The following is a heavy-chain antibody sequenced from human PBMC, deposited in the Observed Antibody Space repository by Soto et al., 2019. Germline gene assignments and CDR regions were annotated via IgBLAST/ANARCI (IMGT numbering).Heavy chain of an antibody. CDR2: FFHGGTT. D-gene: IGHD3-9*01. J-gene: IGHJ4*02. V-gene: IGHV4-38-2*01. CDR3: ARLIWTDLYRGGYVVN. Sequence: SETLSLTCAVSGYSISRGYYWVWIRQPPGRGLEWIGSFFHGGTTYYKPSLKSRVTISEDTSTNQFSLKLSSVTAADTAVYFCARLIWTDLYRGGYVVNWGQGTLVTVSS. CDR1: GYSISRGYY.